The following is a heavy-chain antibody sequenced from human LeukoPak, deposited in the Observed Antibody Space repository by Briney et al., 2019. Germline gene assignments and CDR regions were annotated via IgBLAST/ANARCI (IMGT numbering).Heavy chain of an antibody. CDR2: ISAYNGNT. D-gene: IGHD3-3*01. CDR3: ARKTYYDFWSGYYPYYYYGMDV. CDR1: GYTFTSYY. Sequence: ASVKVSCKASGYTFTSYYMHWVRQAPGQGLEWMGWISAYNGNTNYAQKLQGRVTMTTDTSTSTAYMELRSLRSDDTAVYYCARKTYYDFWSGYYPYYYYGMDVWGQGTTVTVSS. V-gene: IGHV1-18*04. J-gene: IGHJ6*02.